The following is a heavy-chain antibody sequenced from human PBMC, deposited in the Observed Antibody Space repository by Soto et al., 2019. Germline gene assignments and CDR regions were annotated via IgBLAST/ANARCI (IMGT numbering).Heavy chain of an antibody. J-gene: IGHJ4*01. CDR1: GYSFTTYW. Sequence: PGESLKISCQGSGYSFTTYWIAWVRQMPGKGLEWMGIIHPADSDTTYSPSFPGQVTILADKSTSTAYLQWSSLKASDTAMYYCARAAGAGYYFDYWGQGTLVTVSS. V-gene: IGHV5-51*01. CDR2: IHPADSDT. CDR3: ARAAGAGYYFDY. D-gene: IGHD2-2*01.